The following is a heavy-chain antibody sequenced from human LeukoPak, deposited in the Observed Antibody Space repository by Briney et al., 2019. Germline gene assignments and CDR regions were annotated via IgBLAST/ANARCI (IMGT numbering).Heavy chain of an antibody. CDR3: ARDFMYSGNCAGC. CDR1: GFIFSSYW. V-gene: IGHV3-74*01. CDR2: INTDVSST. Sequence: GGSLRLSCAASGFIFSSYWMPWVRHAPGKGLVWVSRINTDVSSTSYADSVKGRFTISRDNAKNTLYLQMNSLRAEDTAVYYCARDFMYSGNCAGCWGQGTLVTVSS. D-gene: IGHD6-13*01. J-gene: IGHJ4*02.